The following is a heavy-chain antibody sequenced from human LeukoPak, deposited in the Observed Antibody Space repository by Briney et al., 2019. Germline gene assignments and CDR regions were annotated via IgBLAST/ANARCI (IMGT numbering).Heavy chain of an antibody. Sequence: SETLSLTCTVSGYSISSGYYWGWIRQPPGKGLEWIGSIYHSGSTYYNPSLKSRVTISVDTSKNQFSLKLSSVTAADTAVYYCARVQGDYYYYGMDVWGQGTTVTVSS. CDR2: IYHSGST. CDR1: GYSISSGYY. V-gene: IGHV4-38-2*02. CDR3: ARVQGDYYYYGMDV. J-gene: IGHJ6*02. D-gene: IGHD1-26*01.